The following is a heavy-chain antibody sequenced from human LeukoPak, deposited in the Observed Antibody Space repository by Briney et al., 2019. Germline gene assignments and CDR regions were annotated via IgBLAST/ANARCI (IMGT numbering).Heavy chain of an antibody. Sequence: QPGGSLRLSCAASGLTFRNYAMSWVRPAPGKGLEWVSAITAGGGSTYYADSVKGRFTISRDNSKSTLYLQMNSLRAEDTAVYYCAKDIAMITFGGVDYWGQGTLVTVSS. V-gene: IGHV3-23*01. CDR3: AKDIAMITFGGVDY. CDR1: GLTFRNYA. J-gene: IGHJ4*02. CDR2: ITAGGGST. D-gene: IGHD3-16*01.